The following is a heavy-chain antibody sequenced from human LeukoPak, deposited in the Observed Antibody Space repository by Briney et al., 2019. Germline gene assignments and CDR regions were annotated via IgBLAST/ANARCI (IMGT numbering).Heavy chain of an antibody. CDR2: IYYSGST. Sequence: SETLSLTCTVSGGSISSSSYYWGWIRQPPGKGLEWIGSIYYSGSTYYNPSLKSRVTISVDTSKNQFSLKLSSVTAADTAVYYCASGAGWYQFWGQGTLVTVSS. CDR1: GGSISSSSYY. J-gene: IGHJ4*02. V-gene: IGHV4-39*07. D-gene: IGHD6-19*01. CDR3: ASGAGWYQF.